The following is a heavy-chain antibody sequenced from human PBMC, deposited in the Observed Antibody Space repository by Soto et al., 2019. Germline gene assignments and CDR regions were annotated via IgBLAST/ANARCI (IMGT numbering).Heavy chain of an antibody. CDR3: AFYKGESLVHPFDY. D-gene: IGHD6-13*01. CDR1: GFTFSSYA. V-gene: IGHV3-23*01. Sequence: PGGSLRLSCAASGFTFSSYAMSWVRQAPGKGLEWVSAISGSGGSTYYADSVKGRFTISRDNSKNTLYLQMNSLRAEGTAVYYCAFYKGESLVHPFDYWGQGTLVTVSS. J-gene: IGHJ4*02. CDR2: ISGSGGST.